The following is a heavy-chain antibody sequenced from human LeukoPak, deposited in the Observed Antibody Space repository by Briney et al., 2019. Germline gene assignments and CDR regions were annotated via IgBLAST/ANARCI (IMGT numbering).Heavy chain of an antibody. CDR2: IYTSGST. CDR1: GGSISSGSYY. Sequence: PSETLSLTCTVSGGSISSGSYYWSWIRQPAGNGLEWLGRIYTSGSTDYNPSLQSRVTISVDTSKNQFSLKLSSVTAADTAVYYCARSKSEYCSSTSCYLNRTPTTYYYYYYMDVWGKGTTVTISS. CDR3: ARSKSEYCSSTSCYLNRTPTTYYYYYYMDV. D-gene: IGHD2-2*01. V-gene: IGHV4-61*02. J-gene: IGHJ6*03.